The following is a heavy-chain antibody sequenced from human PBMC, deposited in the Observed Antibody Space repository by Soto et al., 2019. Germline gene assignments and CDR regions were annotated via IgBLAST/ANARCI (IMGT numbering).Heavy chain of an antibody. J-gene: IGHJ6*02. CDR2: ISSNGGST. Sequence: GGSLRLSCSASGFTFSSYAMHWVRQAPGKGLEYVSAISSNGGSTYYADSVKGRFTISRDNSKNTLYLQMSSLRAEDTAVYYCVKTSDIVVVPAAGKLGVWGQGTTVTVSS. D-gene: IGHD2-2*01. CDR3: VKTSDIVVVPAAGKLGV. V-gene: IGHV3-64D*08. CDR1: GFTFSSYA.